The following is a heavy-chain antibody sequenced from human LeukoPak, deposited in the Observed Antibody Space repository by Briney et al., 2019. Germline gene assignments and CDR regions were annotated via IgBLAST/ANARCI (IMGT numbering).Heavy chain of an antibody. V-gene: IGHV4-59*08. CDR2: TYYSGST. D-gene: IGHD3-3*01. J-gene: IGHJ6*02. CDR3: ARLGPPDYDFWSGYYLTPRGLYYYYGMDV. Sequence: PSETLSLTCTVSGGSISSYYWSWIRQPPGKGLEWIGYTYYSGSTNYNPSLKSRVTISVDTSKNQFSLKLSSVTAADTAVYYCARLGPPDYDFWSGYYLTPRGLYYYYGMDVWGQGTTVTVSS. CDR1: GGSISSYY.